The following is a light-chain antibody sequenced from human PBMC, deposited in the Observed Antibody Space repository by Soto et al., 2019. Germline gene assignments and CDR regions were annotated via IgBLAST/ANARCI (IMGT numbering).Light chain of an antibody. V-gene: IGLV2-14*01. J-gene: IGLJ1*01. CDR1: SSGIGTYNY. CDR3: SSYTSSSTLV. Sequence: QSALTQPASVSGSPGQSITISCSETSSGIGTYNYVSWYQLHPGKVPKLIIYEVNNRPSGVSHRFSGSKSGNTASLTISGLQAEDEADYYCSSYTSSSTLVFGTGTKLTVL. CDR2: EVN.